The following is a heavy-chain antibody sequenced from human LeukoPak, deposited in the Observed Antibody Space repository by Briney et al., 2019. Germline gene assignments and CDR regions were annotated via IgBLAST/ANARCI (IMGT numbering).Heavy chain of an antibody. V-gene: IGHV3-30*02. CDR1: GFTFSSYG. Sequence: GGSLRLSCAASGFTFSSYGMHCLRQAPGKGLEWVAFIRYDGSNKYYADSVKDRFTISRDNSKNTLYLQMNSLRAEDTAVYYCAKDTVAAVAVPYWGQGTLVTVSS. CDR3: AKDTVAAVAVPY. J-gene: IGHJ4*02. D-gene: IGHD6-19*01. CDR2: IRYDGSNK.